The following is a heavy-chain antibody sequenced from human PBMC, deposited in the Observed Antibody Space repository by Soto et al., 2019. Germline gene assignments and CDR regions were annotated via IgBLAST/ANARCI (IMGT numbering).Heavy chain of an antibody. CDR1: GFTFSTYG. Sequence: PGGSLRLSCAASGFTFSTYGMHWVRQTPGKGLEWVAVIWFDGSNKSYADSVKGRFTVSRDNSKNTLSLQMYSLRAEDTAVYYCARDRDGYNRVFDCWGQGTLVTVSS. J-gene: IGHJ4*02. CDR3: ARDRDGYNRVFDC. CDR2: IWFDGSNK. D-gene: IGHD5-12*01. V-gene: IGHV3-33*01.